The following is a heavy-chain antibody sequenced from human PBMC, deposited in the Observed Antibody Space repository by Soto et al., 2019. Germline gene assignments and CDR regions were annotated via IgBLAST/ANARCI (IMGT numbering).Heavy chain of an antibody. CDR1: SGSIINYY. Sequence: SETLSLTCTVSSGSIINYYWSWIRQPPGKGLEWIGFIYYSGSTNYNPFLKSRVTISVDTSKKQFSLKLSSVTAADTAVYYCASQPAGGYDILTGYYDYWGQGTLVTVSS. J-gene: IGHJ4*02. CDR3: ASQPAGGYDILTGYYDY. CDR2: IYYSGST. V-gene: IGHV4-59*01. D-gene: IGHD3-9*01.